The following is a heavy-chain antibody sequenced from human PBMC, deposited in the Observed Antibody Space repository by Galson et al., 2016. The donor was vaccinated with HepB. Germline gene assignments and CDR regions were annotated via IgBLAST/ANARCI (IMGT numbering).Heavy chain of an antibody. D-gene: IGHD3-22*01. CDR1: GFTFDTFT. CDR2: ISDNGGST. CDR3: ARDHAGPYDNSGSYFDA. Sequence: SLRLSCAASGFTFDTFTLHWVRQSPGKGLEWVAVISDNGGSTFYAESVQGRFIISRDNSKNTVYLQMRSLRVGDTAVYYCARDHAGPYDNSGSYFDAWGQGTLVTVSS. J-gene: IGHJ4*02. V-gene: IGHV3-30-3*01.